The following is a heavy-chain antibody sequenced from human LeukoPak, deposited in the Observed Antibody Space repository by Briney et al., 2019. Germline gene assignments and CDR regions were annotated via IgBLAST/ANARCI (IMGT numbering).Heavy chain of an antibody. CDR3: TRDPTQYLRYGYFDY. CDR1: GFTFSSYD. Sequence: PGGSLRLSCAASGFTFSSYDMHWVRQATGKGLEWVSAIGTAGDTYYPGSVKGRFTISRENAKNSLYLQMNSLRAGDTAVYYCTRDPTQYLRYGYFDYWGQGTLVTVSS. J-gene: IGHJ4*02. V-gene: IGHV3-13*01. D-gene: IGHD4-11*01. CDR2: IGTAGDT.